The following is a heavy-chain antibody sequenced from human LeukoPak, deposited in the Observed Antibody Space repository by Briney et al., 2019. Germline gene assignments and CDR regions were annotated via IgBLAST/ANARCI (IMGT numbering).Heavy chain of an antibody. V-gene: IGHV4-59*01. CDR1: GGSISSYY. CDR3: ARVYYSSSYDYWYFDL. J-gene: IGHJ2*01. CDR2: IYYSGST. D-gene: IGHD6-13*01. Sequence: TSETLSLTCTVSGGSISSYYWSWIRQPPGKGLEWIGYIYYSGSTNYNPSLKSRVTISVDTSKNQFSLKLSSVTAADTAVYYCARVYYSSSYDYWYFDLWGRGTLVTVSS.